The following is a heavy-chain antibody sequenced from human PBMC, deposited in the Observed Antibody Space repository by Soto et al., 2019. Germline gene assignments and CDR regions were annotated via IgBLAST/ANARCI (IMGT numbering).Heavy chain of an antibody. CDR2: IYYSGST. CDR3: ARHEDDILTGYYLNDAFDI. V-gene: IGHV4-39*01. D-gene: IGHD3-9*01. Sequence: TSETKSLTCSVADGYSGGSSDYWGWIRQPPGKGLEWIGSIYYSGSTYYNPSLKSRVTISVDTSKNQFSLKLSSVTAADTAVYYCARHEDDILTGYYLNDAFDIWGQGTMVTVSS. CDR1: DGYSGGSSDY. J-gene: IGHJ3*02.